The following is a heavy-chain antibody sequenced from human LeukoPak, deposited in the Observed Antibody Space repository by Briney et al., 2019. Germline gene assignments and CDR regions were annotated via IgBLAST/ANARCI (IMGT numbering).Heavy chain of an antibody. Sequence: GGSLRLSCAASGFTFNKYWMSWVRQAPGKELEWVANINKDGSEKNYVDSVKGRFTISRDNAKNSLFLQMNSLRAEDTAVYYCARDNDFWSGTDAFDIWGQGTMVTVSS. V-gene: IGHV3-7*01. D-gene: IGHD3-3*01. CDR3: ARDNDFWSGTDAFDI. J-gene: IGHJ3*02. CDR1: GFTFNKYW. CDR2: INKDGSEK.